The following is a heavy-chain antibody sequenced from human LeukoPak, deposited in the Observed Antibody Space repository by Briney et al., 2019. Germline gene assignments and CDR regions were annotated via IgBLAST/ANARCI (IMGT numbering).Heavy chain of an antibody. D-gene: IGHD6-19*01. CDR2: IYYTGST. J-gene: IGHJ4*02. Sequence: PSETLSLTCTVSGGSISSSSYYWGWLRPPPGKGLEWIGSIYYTGSTYYNPSLKSRVTISLDPSKNQFSLKLSSMTAADTAVYYCARQTVAPRYLDYWGQGTLVTVSS. CDR1: GGSISSSSYY. CDR3: ARQTVAPRYLDY. V-gene: IGHV4-39*01.